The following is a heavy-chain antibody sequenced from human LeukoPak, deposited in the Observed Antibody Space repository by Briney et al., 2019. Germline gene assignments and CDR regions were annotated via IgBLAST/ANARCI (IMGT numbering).Heavy chain of an antibody. CDR3: ARWGVITFFDY. CDR1: GYTFTSYD. V-gene: IGHV1-8*01. Sequence: APVKDSCKASGYTFTSYDINWVRQATGQGLEWMGWMNPNSGNTGYAQKFQGRVTMTRNTSISTAYMELSSLRSEDTAVYYCARWGVITFFDYWGQGTLVTVSS. J-gene: IGHJ4*02. CDR2: MNPNSGNT. D-gene: IGHD3-10*01.